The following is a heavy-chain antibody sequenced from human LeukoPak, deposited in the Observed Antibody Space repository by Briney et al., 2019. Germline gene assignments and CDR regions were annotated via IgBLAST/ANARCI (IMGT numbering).Heavy chain of an antibody. J-gene: IGHJ3*02. V-gene: IGHV4-4*07. CDR3: ARDLRNTISDAFDI. CDR1: GGSISSYY. D-gene: IGHD5-24*01. CDR2: IYTSGST. Sequence: KPSETLSLTCTVSGGSISSYYWSWIRQPAGKGLEWIGRIYTSGSTNYNPSLKSRVTISVDKSKNQFSLKLSSVTAADTAVYYCARDLRNTISDAFDIWGQGTMVTVSS.